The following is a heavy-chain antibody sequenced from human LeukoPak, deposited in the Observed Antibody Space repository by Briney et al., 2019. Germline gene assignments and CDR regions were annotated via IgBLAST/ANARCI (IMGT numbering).Heavy chain of an antibody. CDR1: GGSFSDYY. J-gene: IGHJ6*03. CDR2: MSPSGSS. Sequence: KPSGTLSLTCAVYGGSFSDYYWTWIRQTPGKGLEWIGEMSPSGSSNYNPSLKSRVTISVDTSKNQFSLKLRSVTAADTAVYYCARGRQDVNMILVVMAGVSYYLDVWSKGTTVTVS. D-gene: IGHD3-22*01. V-gene: IGHV4-34*01. CDR3: ARGRQDVNMILVVMAGVSYYLDV.